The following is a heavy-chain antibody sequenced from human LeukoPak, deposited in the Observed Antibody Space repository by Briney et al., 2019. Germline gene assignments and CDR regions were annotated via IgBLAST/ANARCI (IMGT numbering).Heavy chain of an antibody. CDR3: ARHTDTAMVIH. J-gene: IGHJ4*02. CDR2: IDPSDSYT. CDR1: GCNFTNNW. V-gene: IGHV5-10-1*01. Sequence: GVPRLISGKGSGCNFTNNWISGVRQLHGKGLEWMGRIDPSDSYTNYSPSFQGHVTISADKSISTAYLQWSSLKASDTAMYYCARHTDTAMVIHWGQGTLVTVSS. D-gene: IGHD5-18*01.